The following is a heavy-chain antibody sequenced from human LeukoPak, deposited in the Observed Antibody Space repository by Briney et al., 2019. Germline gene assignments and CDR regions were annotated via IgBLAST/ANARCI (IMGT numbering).Heavy chain of an antibody. D-gene: IGHD2-2*02. J-gene: IGHJ6*03. CDR2: MNPNSGNT. CDR1: GYTFTSYD. V-gene: IGHV1-8*03. CDR3: ARNRYQLLYVGDYYYYMDV. Sequence: ASVKVSCKASGYTFTSYDINWVRQATGQGLEWMGWMNPNSGNTGYAQKFQGRVTITRNTSISTAYIELSSLRSEDTAVYYCARNRYQLLYVGDYYYYMDVWGKGTTVTVSS.